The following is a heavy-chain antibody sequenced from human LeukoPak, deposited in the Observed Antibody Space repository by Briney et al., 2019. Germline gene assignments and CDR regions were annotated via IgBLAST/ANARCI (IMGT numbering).Heavy chain of an antibody. D-gene: IGHD2-21*02. CDR1: GFTFSTYW. CDR2: IKQDGSQK. Sequence: GGSLRLSCEASGFTFSTYWMKWVRQAPGKGLEWVANIKQDGSQKYYVDSVKGRFIISRDNAKNSLYLQMNSVRAEDTAVYYCAREGTFGDYRASGDHWGQGALVTVPS. CDR3: AREGTFGDYRASGDH. J-gene: IGHJ4*02. V-gene: IGHV3-7*03.